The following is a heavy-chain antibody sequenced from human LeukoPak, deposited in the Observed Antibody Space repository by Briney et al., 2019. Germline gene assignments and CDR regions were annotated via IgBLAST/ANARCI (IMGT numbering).Heavy chain of an antibody. V-gene: IGHV3-23*01. CDR2: ISGSGGST. CDR3: AKHLTMIVVVISNIDY. Sequence: TGGSLRLSCAASGFTFSSYAMSWVRQAPGKGLEWGSAISGSGGSTYYADSVKGRFTISRDNSKNTLYLQMNSLRAEDTAVYYCAKHLTMIVVVISNIDYWGQGTLVTVSS. J-gene: IGHJ4*02. D-gene: IGHD3-22*01. CDR1: GFTFSSYA.